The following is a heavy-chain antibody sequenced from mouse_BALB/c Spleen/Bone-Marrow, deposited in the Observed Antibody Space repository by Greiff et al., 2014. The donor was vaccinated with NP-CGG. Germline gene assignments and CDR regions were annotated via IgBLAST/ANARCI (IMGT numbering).Heavy chain of an antibody. Sequence: EVQGVESGGDLVKPGGSLKLSCAVSGFTFSSYGMSWVRQTPDKRLEWVATISSGGSYTYYPDSVKGRFTISRDNAKNTLYLQMSSLKSEDTAMYYCARQDYDWFAYWGQGTLVTVSA. D-gene: IGHD2-4*01. CDR3: ARQDYDWFAY. V-gene: IGHV5-6*01. CDR2: ISSGGSYT. CDR1: GFTFSSYG. J-gene: IGHJ3*01.